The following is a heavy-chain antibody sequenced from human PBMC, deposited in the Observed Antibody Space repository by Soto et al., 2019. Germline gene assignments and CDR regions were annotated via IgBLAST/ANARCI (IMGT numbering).Heavy chain of an antibody. Sequence: QLQLQESGPGLVKPSETLSLTCTVSGGSISSSSYYWGWIRQPPGKGMEWIGSIFYSGSTYYNLSLKSRVTISVDTSKNQFSLKLSSVTAADTSVYYCACIFSGGYSYVCYYYGMDVWGQGTTVTVSS. CDR1: GGSISSSSYY. D-gene: IGHD5-18*01. CDR3: ACIFSGGYSYVCYYYGMDV. J-gene: IGHJ6*02. CDR2: IFYSGST. V-gene: IGHV4-39*01.